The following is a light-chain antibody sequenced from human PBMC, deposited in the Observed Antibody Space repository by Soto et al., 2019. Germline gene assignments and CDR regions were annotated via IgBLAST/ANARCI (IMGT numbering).Light chain of an antibody. V-gene: IGKV3-20*01. J-gene: IGKJ4*01. CDR3: QQYDDWPLT. CDR2: GAS. Sequence: EIVLTQSPGTLSLSPGERATLSCRASQSVSSSYLAWYQQKPGQAPRLLIYGASSRATGIPDRFSGSGSGTDFTLTISGLEPEDFAVYYCQQYDDWPLTLGGGTKVDIK. CDR1: QSVSSSY.